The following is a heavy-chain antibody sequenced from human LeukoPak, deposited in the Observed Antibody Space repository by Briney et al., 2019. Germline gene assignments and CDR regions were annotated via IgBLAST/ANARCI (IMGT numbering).Heavy chain of an antibody. Sequence: GGSLRLSCAASGFTVSSNYMSWVRQAPGKGLEWVSVIYSGGSTYYADSVKGRFTISRDNSKNTLYLQMNSLRAKDTAVYYCARDHPDYGDYDMGLVSAFDIWGQGTMVTVSS. D-gene: IGHD4-17*01. CDR3: ARDHPDYGDYDMGLVSAFDI. CDR2: IYSGGST. V-gene: IGHV3-66*01. J-gene: IGHJ3*02. CDR1: GFTVSSNY.